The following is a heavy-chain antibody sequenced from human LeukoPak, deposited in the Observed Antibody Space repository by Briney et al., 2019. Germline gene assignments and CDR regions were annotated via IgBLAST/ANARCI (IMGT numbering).Heavy chain of an antibody. CDR1: GFTFSSYW. D-gene: IGHD3-10*01. CDR2: INSDGSST. J-gene: IGHJ4*02. V-gene: IGHV3-74*01. CDR3: ARDLRLLWFGEKGDY. Sequence: GGSLRLSCAASGFTFSSYWMHWVRQAPGKGLVWVSRINSDGSSTNYADSVKGRFTISRDNAKNSLYLQMNSLRAEDTAVYYCARDLRLLWFGEKGDYWGQGTLVTVSS.